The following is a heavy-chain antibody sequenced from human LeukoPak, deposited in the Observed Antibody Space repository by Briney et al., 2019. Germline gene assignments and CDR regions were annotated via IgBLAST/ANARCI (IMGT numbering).Heavy chain of an antibody. CDR2: IHTSGST. CDR1: GDSISSGNYY. D-gene: IGHD5-18*01. Sequence: SETLSLTCTVSGDSISSGNYYRTRIRHPAGKGLEWVGRIHTSGSTNYNPSLKSRVTISVDTSKHQFSLELSSVTAADTAVYYCATLGYSYGTDYWGQGTLVTVSS. J-gene: IGHJ4*02. V-gene: IGHV4-61*02. CDR3: ATLGYSYGTDY.